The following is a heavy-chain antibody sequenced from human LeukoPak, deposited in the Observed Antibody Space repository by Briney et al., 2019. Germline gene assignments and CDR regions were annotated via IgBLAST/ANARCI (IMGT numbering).Heavy chain of an antibody. D-gene: IGHD1-7*01. V-gene: IGHV3-43*02. CDR2: IGGDAVTT. CDR1: GFTFADYA. CDR3: ARDTGTTWCLDY. J-gene: IGHJ4*02. Sequence: GGSVRLSCTASGFTFADYAIHWARHVPGKGLEWVSLIGGDAVTTRYADSVKGRFTISRDNSRNALYLQMNSLKPEDTALYYCARDTGTTWCLDYWGQGTLASVSS.